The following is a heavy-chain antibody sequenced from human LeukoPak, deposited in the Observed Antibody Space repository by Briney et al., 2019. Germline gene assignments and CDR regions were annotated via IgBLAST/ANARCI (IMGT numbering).Heavy chain of an antibody. Sequence: GGSLRLSCAASGFTFSSYEMNWVRQAPGKGLEWVSYISSSGSTMYYADSVKGRFTISRDNAKNSLYLQMNSLRAEDTAVYYCAREKYGDYLFDYWGQGTLVTVSS. CDR2: ISSSGSTM. V-gene: IGHV3-48*03. CDR3: AREKYGDYLFDY. CDR1: GFTFSSYE. J-gene: IGHJ4*02. D-gene: IGHD4-17*01.